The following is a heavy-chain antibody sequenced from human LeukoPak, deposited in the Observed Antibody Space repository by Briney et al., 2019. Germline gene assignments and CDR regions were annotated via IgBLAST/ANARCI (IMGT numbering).Heavy chain of an antibody. CDR1: GGSISSHY. CDR3: AREIVVLPATTYYYYYYMDV. J-gene: IGHJ6*03. Sequence: SETLSLTCTVSGGSISSHYWTWLRQPAGKGLEWIGRIFSSGSTNYNPSLNSRVTISVDTSKNQFSLKLSSVTAADTAMYYCAREIVVLPATTYYYYYYMDVWGKGTTVTVSS. CDR2: IFSSGST. D-gene: IGHD2-2*01. V-gene: IGHV4-4*07.